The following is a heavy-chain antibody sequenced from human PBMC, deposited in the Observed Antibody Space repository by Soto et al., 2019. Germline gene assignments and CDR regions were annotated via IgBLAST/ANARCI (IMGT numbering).Heavy chain of an antibody. CDR2: ISSSSSTI. J-gene: IGHJ6*02. CDR1: VFTFSSYS. V-gene: IGHV3-48*02. Sequence: GGSLRLSCAASVFTFSSYSMNCGRQAPGKGLEWVSYISSSSSTIYYADSVKGRFTISRDNAKNSLYLQMNSLRDEDTAVYYCARDPYYYDSRGYWYGMDVWCQGNTLTVSS. D-gene: IGHD3-22*01. CDR3: ARDPYYYDSRGYWYGMDV.